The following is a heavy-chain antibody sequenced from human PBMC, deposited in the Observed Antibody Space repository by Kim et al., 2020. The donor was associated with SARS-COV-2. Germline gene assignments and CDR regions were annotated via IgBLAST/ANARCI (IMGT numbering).Heavy chain of an antibody. V-gene: IGHV4-39*01. D-gene: IGHD3-22*01. Sequence: IGVVYYIGGPHNHPSLKGRVTISVDTYKNKFSRKLSSVTAADTAVYYCARRGRDSSGYYFPSNWYFDLWGRGTLVTVSS. CDR3: ARRGRDSSGYYFPSNWYFDL. CDR2: VYYIGGP. J-gene: IGHJ2*01.